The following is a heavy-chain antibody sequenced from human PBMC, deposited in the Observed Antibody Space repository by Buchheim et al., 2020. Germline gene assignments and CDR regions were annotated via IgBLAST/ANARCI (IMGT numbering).Heavy chain of an antibody. J-gene: IGHJ5*02. D-gene: IGHD2/OR15-2a*01. CDR2: ISSGSDNI. CDR1: GFTIDIYK. CDR3: ARLTFSSPFDP. Sequence: EVRLVESGGGLVQPGGSLRLSCAASGFTIDIYKMNWVRQAPGKGLEWVSSISSGSDNIYYMDSVKGRFTISRDDAKNSLYLQMNSLRAEDTAVYYCARLTFSSPFDPWGQGTL. V-gene: IGHV3-21*02.